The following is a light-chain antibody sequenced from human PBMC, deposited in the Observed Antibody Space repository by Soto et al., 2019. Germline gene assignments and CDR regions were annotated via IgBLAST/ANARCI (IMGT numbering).Light chain of an antibody. CDR1: QSISSVY. V-gene: IGKV3-20*01. J-gene: IGKJ2*01. CDR2: GAS. Sequence: EIGLTQSPGTLSLSPGERATLSCRASQSISSVYLAWYQQKPGQAPRVLIYGASTRATGIPDRFSGSGSGTDFTLTISRLEPEDFAVYYCQQYGSSRSYTLGQGTNVELK. CDR3: QQYGSSRSYT.